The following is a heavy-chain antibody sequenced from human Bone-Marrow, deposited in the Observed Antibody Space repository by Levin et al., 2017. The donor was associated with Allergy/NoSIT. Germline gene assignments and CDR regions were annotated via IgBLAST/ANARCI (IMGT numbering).Heavy chain of an antibody. D-gene: IGHD2-15*01. J-gene: IGHJ4*02. CDR1: GFTFSDYY. V-gene: IGHV3-11*01. Sequence: GESLKISCAASGFTFSDYYMSWIRQAPGKGLEWVSYISSSGSTIYYADSVKGRFTISRDNAKNSLYLQMSSLRAEDTAVYYCAREADIVVVVAANWMLDYWGQGTLVTVSS. CDR2: ISSSGSTI. CDR3: AREADIVVVVAANWMLDY.